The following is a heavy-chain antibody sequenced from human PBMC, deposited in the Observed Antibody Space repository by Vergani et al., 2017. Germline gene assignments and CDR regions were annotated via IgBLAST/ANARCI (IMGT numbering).Heavy chain of an antibody. Sequence: EVPVVESGGGLIKPGGSLGLSCVVSGITFKNAWINWVRQAPGKGLEWVSGISGQNFRTHYADSVKGRFTISRDDSKNTVYLQINSLRAEDTAFYYCADLYGDDGFSPFWGQGTLVTVSS. D-gene: IGHD2-21*01. CDR3: ADLYGDDGFSPF. CDR2: ISGQNFRT. V-gene: IGHV3-23*04. CDR1: GITFKNAW. J-gene: IGHJ4*02.